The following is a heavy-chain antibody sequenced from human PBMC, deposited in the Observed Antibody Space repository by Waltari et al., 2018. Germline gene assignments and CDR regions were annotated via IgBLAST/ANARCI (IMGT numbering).Heavy chain of an antibody. CDR1: LGSISSSSYY. J-gene: IGHJ4*02. CDR3: ASLSLDYDSTGYYPVFDY. Sequence: QLQLQESGPGLVKPSETLSLTCTVSLGSISSSSYYWGWIRQSPGKGLEWIGSIYYSGSTSYNPSVKGRVTISVDTPKNQFSLKVSSVTATDTAVYFWASLSLDYDSTGYYPVFDYWGQGILVTVSS. CDR2: IYYSGST. V-gene: IGHV4-39*01. D-gene: IGHD3-22*01.